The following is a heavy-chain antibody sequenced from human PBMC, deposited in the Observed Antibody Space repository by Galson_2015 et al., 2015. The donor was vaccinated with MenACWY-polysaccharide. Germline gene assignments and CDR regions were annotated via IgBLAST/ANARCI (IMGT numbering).Heavy chain of an antibody. D-gene: IGHD4-17*01. CDR3: AKGQKTTGFEY. CDR2: VSGSGSST. V-gene: IGHV3-23*01. J-gene: IGHJ4*02. Sequence: SLRLSCAASGFTFSSYAMNWVRQAPGKGLEWISIVSGSGSSTYYADSVKGRFTISRDNSKNTLYLQMNSLRAEDTAIYYCAKGQKTTGFEYWGQGSLLTVSS. CDR1: GFTFSSYA.